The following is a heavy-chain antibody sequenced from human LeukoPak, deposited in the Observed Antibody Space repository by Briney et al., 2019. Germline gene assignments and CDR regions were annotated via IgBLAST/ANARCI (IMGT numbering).Heavy chain of an antibody. Sequence: GESLKISCKGSDYSFSTYWIGWVRQMPGKGLEWMGITFPGNSDTKYSPAFQGQVTFSADKSNTTAYLQWSSLKASDTAIYYCARLRGAQLTWTYFDPWGQGTLVTVSS. CDR2: TFPGNSDT. CDR3: ARLRGAQLTWTYFDP. D-gene: IGHD6-13*01. J-gene: IGHJ4*02. CDR1: DYSFSTYW. V-gene: IGHV5-51*01.